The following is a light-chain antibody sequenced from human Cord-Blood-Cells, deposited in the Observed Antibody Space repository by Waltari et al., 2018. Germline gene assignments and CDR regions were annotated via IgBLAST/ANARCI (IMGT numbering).Light chain of an antibody. J-gene: IGLJ1*01. Sequence: QSALPPPRSVSGSPGQSVTISCTGTSSDVRGSNYVSWYQQHPGNAPKLMIYDVSKRPSGVPDRFSGSKSGNTASLTISGLQAEDEADYYCCSYAGSYTYVFGTGTKVTVL. CDR2: DVS. CDR3: CSYAGSYTYV. V-gene: IGLV2-11*01. CDR1: SSDVRGSNY.